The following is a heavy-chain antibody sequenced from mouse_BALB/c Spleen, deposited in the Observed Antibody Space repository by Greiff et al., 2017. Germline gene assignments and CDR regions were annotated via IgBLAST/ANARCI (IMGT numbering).Heavy chain of an antibody. J-gene: IGHJ3*01. V-gene: IGHV2-6-5*01. CDR2: IWGGGST. CDR1: GFSLTDYG. Sequence: QVQLKESGPGLVAPSQSLSITCTVSGFSLTDYGVSWIRQPPGKGLEWLGVIWGGGSTYYNSALKSRLSISKDNSKSQVFLKMNSLRTDDTAMYYCAKPYYYGSSGGFFAYWGQGTLVTVSA. CDR3: AKPYYYGSSGGFFAY. D-gene: IGHD1-1*01.